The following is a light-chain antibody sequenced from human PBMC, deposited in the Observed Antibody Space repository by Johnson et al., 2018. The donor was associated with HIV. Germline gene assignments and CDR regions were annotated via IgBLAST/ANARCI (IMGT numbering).Light chain of an antibody. V-gene: IGLV1-51*01. CDR3: GTWDSSLSAWFYV. CDR2: DNN. J-gene: IGLJ1*01. CDR1: SSNIGNNY. Sequence: QSVLTQPPSVSAAPGQKVTISCSGSSSNIGNNYVSWYQQHPGTAPKLLIYDNNKRPSGIPDRFSGSKSGTSATLGITGLQTGDEADYYCGTWDSSLSAWFYVFGTGTKVTVL.